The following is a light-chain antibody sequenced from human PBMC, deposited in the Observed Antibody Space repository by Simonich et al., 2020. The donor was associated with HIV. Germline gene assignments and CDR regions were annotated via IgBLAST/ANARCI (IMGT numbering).Light chain of an antibody. CDR2: AAS. Sequence: DIQLTQFPSFLSASEGDRVTITCRASQGFSSYLAWYQQKPGKAPKLLIYAASTLQSGVPSRFSGSGSGTEFTLTISSLQPEDFATYYCQRLKIFGGGTKVEIK. CDR1: QGFSSY. V-gene: IGKV1-9*01. CDR3: QRLKI. J-gene: IGKJ4*01.